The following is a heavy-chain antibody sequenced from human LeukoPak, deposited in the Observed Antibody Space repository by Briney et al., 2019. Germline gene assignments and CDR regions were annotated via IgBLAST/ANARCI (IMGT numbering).Heavy chain of an antibody. D-gene: IGHD3-10*01. CDR2: ISYDGSNK. Sequence: PGGSLRLSCAASGFTFSSYGMHWVRQAPGKGLEWVAVISYDGSNKYYADSVKGRFTISRDNSKNTLYLQMNSLRAEDTAVYYCARSLLDYYGSGSRGLDYWGQGTLVTVSS. V-gene: IGHV3-30*03. CDR3: ARSLLDYYGSGSRGLDY. J-gene: IGHJ4*02. CDR1: GFTFSSYG.